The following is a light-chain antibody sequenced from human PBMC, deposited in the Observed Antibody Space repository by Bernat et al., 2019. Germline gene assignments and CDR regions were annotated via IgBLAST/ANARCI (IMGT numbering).Light chain of an antibody. CDR1: SSNIGAGYD. CDR2: GNK. V-gene: IGLV1-40*01. J-gene: IGLJ3*02. Sequence: QSVLTQPPSVSGAPGQRVTISCTGSSSNIGAGYDVQWYQQIPGIAPKLLIYGNKNRFPGVPDRFSGSKSGTSASLAVSGLQAEDEADYYCQSYDSSLSGFWVFGGGTKLTVL. CDR3: QSYDSSLSGFWV.